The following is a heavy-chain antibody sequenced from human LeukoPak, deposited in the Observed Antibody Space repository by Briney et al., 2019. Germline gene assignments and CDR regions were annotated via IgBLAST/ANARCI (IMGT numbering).Heavy chain of an antibody. J-gene: IGHJ4*02. CDR3: ASGSVANDFDY. Sequence: GGSLRLSCAASGFTVSSNYMSWVRQAPGKGLEWVSVIYSGGSTYYADSVKGRFTISRDNSKNTLYLQMNSLRAEDTAVYYCASGSVANDFDYWGQGTLVTVSS. D-gene: IGHD5/OR15-5a*01. V-gene: IGHV3-66*01. CDR2: IYSGGST. CDR1: GFTVSSNY.